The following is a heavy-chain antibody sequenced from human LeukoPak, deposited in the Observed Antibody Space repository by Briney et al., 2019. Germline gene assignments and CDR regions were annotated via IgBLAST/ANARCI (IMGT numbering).Heavy chain of an antibody. Sequence: QPGRSLRLSCAASGFTFSSYGMHWVRQAPGKGLEWVAVIWYDGSNKYYADSVKGRFTISRDNSKNTLYLQMNSLRAEDTAVYYCARGGRDGYNSLPSGFDYWGQGTLVTVSS. CDR3: ARGGRDGYNSLPSGFDY. CDR1: GFTFSSYG. D-gene: IGHD5-24*01. CDR2: IWYDGSNK. V-gene: IGHV3-33*01. J-gene: IGHJ4*02.